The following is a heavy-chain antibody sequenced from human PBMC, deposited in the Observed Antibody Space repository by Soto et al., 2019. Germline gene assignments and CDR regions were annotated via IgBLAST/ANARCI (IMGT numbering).Heavy chain of an antibody. D-gene: IGHD3-22*01. CDR3: ARFLKSISGYNAKGGPDY. J-gene: IGHJ4*02. CDR2: IIPIFGTA. V-gene: IGHV1-69*06. CDR1: GGTFSSYA. Sequence: SVKVSCKASGGTFSSYAISWVRQAPGQGLEWMGGIIPIFGTANYAQKFQGRVTITADKSTSTAYMELSSLRSEDTAVYYCARFLKSISGYNAKGGPDYWGQGTLVTVSS.